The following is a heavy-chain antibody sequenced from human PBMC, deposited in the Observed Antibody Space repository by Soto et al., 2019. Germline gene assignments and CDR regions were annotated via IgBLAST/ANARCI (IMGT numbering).Heavy chain of an antibody. CDR1: GFTFSSYS. V-gene: IGHV3-21*01. D-gene: IGHD6-13*01. CDR2: ISSSSSYI. J-gene: IGHJ5*02. Sequence: TGGSLRLSCAASGFTFSSYSMNWVRQAPGKGLEWVSSISSSSSYIYYADSVKGRFTISRDNAKNSLYLQMNSLRAEGTAVYYCATDGRSWYNWFDPWGQGTLVTVSS. CDR3: ATDGRSWYNWFDP.